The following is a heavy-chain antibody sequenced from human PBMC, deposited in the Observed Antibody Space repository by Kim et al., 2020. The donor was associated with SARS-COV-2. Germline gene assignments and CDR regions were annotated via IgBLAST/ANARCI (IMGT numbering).Heavy chain of an antibody. CDR3: ARDQGSGGSGTFDY. D-gene: IGHD2-15*01. J-gene: IGHJ4*02. V-gene: IGHV1-2*02. CDR2: IYPSNGET. CDR1: GYTFTGYY. Sequence: ASVKVSCKASGYTFTGYYIHWVRQAPGQGLQWMGWIYPSNGETNYAQKFQGRVTMTRDTSINTAYMELSGLRSDDRAVYYCARDQGSGGSGTFDYWGQGTLVTVSS.